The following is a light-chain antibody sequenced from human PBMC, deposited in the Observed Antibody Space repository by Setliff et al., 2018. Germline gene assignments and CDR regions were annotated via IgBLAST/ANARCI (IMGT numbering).Light chain of an antibody. J-gene: IGLJ1*01. CDR3: SSYTTSGTYV. V-gene: IGLV2-14*03. CDR1: SSDVGGYNY. Sequence: QSALAQPASVSGSPGQWITISCSGTSSDVGGYNYVSWCQQHPGKAPKLMIYDVTNRPSGISNRFSGSKSGNTASLTISGLQAEDDADYYCSSYTTSGTYVFGTGTKVTVL. CDR2: DVT.